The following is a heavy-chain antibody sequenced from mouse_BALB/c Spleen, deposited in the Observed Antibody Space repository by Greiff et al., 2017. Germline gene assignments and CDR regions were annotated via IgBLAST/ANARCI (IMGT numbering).Heavy chain of an antibody. CDR1: GYTFTSYV. CDR2: INPYNDGT. CDR3: ARYYGSSYGGFAY. Sequence: EVQLQQSGPELVKPGASVKMSCKASGYTFTSYVMHWVKQKPGQGLEWIGYINPYNDGTKYNEKFKGKATLTSDKSSSTAYMELSSLTSEDSAVYYCARYYGSSYGGFAYWGQGTLVTVSA. V-gene: IGHV1-14*01. D-gene: IGHD1-1*01. J-gene: IGHJ3*01.